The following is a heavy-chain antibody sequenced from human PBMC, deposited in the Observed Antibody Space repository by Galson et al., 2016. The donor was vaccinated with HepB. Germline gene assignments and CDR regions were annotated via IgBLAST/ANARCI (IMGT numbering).Heavy chain of an antibody. CDR2: IWHDGSNK. CDR1: GFTFSTYG. V-gene: IGHV3-33*01. Sequence: SLRLSCAASGFTFSTYGMHWVRQAPGKGLEWVALIWHDGSNKYYADSVKGRFTISRDNPKNTLYLQMNSLRAEDTAVYFCAREGAEMAVAGTAFDYWGQGTLVTVSS. J-gene: IGHJ4*02. CDR3: AREGAEMAVAGTAFDY. D-gene: IGHD6-19*01.